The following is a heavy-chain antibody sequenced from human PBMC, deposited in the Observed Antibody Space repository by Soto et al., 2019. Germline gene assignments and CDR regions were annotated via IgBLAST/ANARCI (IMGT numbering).Heavy chain of an antibody. CDR3: ARGKHIVVVTAEYYFDY. D-gene: IGHD2-21*02. V-gene: IGHV3-7*03. Sequence: GGSLRLSCAASGFTFSSYWMSWVRQAPGKGLEWVANIKQDGSEKYYVDSVKGRFTISRDNAKNSLYLQMNSLRAEDTAVYYCARGKHIVVVTAEYYFDYWGHGTLVTVSS. J-gene: IGHJ4*01. CDR1: GFTFSSYW. CDR2: IKQDGSEK.